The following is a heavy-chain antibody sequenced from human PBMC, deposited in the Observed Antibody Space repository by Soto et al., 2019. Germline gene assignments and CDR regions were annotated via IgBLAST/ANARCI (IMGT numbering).Heavy chain of an antibody. V-gene: IGHV3-21*01. J-gene: IGHJ4*02. CDR1: GFTFSSYG. CDR3: SRQDYFDC. Sequence: GGSLRLSCAASGFTFSSYGMNWVRQAPGKGLEWVSFISRDSNYIFYGDSVKGRFTISRDNAKNSLYLQMNSLRAEDTAVYYCSRQDYFDCWGQGILVTVSS. CDR2: ISRDSNYI.